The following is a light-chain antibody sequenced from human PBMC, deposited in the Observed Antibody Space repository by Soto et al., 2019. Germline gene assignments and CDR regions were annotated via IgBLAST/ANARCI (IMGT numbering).Light chain of an antibody. CDR1: GSDVGGYNF. J-gene: IGLJ2*01. CDR3: SSFTNNNTPHVV. V-gene: IGLV2-8*01. Sequence: QSVLTQPPSASGSPGQSVTISCTGTGSDVGGYNFVSWYQHHPGKAPKLMIYEVTRRPSGVPDRFSGSKSGNTASLTISGLQAEDEADYYCSSFTNNNTPHVVFGGGTKLTVL. CDR2: EVT.